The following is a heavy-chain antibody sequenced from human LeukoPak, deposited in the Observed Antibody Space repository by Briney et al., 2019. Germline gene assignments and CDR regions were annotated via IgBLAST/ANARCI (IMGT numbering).Heavy chain of an antibody. D-gene: IGHD1-26*01. J-gene: IGHJ4*02. V-gene: IGHV3-9*01. CDR2: ISWNSGSI. Sequence: PGESLRLSCAASGFTFDDYAMHWVRQAPGKGLEWVSGISWNSGSIGYADSVKGRFTISRDNAKNSLYLQMNSLRAEDTAVYYCAKALYSGSYTYYFDYWGQGTLVTVSS. CDR3: AKALYSGSYTYYFDY. CDR1: GFTFDDYA.